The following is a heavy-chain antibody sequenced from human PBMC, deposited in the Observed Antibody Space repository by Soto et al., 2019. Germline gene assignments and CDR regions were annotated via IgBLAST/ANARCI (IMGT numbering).Heavy chain of an antibody. CDR3: ARDPLRGTSWDVYYCYGMDS. V-gene: IGHV1-46*01. J-gene: IGHJ6*02. D-gene: IGHD6-13*01. CDR2: INPSGGST. Sequence: ASVQDSCTASGYPFTSYYMHWVRQAPGQGLEWMGIINPSGGSTSYAQKFQGRVTMTRDTSTSTVYMELSSLRSEDTAVYYCARDPLRGTSWDVYYCYGMDSCGQGTTVTV. CDR1: GYPFTSYY.